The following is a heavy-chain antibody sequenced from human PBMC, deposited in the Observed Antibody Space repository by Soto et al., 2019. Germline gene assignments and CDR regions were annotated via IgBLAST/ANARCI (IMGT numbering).Heavy chain of an antibody. D-gene: IGHD6-13*01. CDR2: ISSSSSTI. Sequence: EVQLVESGGGLVQPGGSLRLSCAASGFTFSSYSMNWFRQAPGKGLEWVSYISSSSSTIYYADSVKGRFTISRDNAKNSLYLQMNSLRDEDTAVYYCARQAAAGDRNFDYWGQGTLVTVSS. CDR1: GFTFSSYS. J-gene: IGHJ4*02. CDR3: ARQAAAGDRNFDY. V-gene: IGHV3-48*02.